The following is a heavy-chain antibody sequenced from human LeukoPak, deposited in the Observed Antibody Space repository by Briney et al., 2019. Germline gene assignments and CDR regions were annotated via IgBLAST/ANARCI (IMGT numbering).Heavy chain of an antibody. CDR2: IKQDGSEK. J-gene: IGHJ4*02. Sequence: AGGSLRLSCAASGVMFPSYWMTWVRQAPGKGLEWVANIKQDGSEKYYVDSVKGRFTISRDNAKNSVYLQMNSLRAEDTAVYYCARRHHFGFLDSWGQGTLATVSS. CDR3: ARRHHFGFLDS. CDR1: GVMFPSYW. V-gene: IGHV3-7*04. D-gene: IGHD3-10*01.